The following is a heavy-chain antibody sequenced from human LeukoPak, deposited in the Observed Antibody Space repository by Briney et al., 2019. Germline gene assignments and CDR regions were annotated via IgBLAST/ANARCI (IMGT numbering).Heavy chain of an antibody. J-gene: IGHJ6*03. V-gene: IGHV1-8*03. CDR3: ARNLVVPAAVPNYYYYYYMDV. CDR2: MNPNSGNT. D-gene: IGHD2-2*01. CDR1: GYTFTSYD. Sequence: GASVKVSCKPSGYTFTSYDINWVRQATGQGLEWMGWMNPNSGNTGYAQKFQGRVTITRNTSISTAYMELSSLRSEDTAVYYCARNLVVPAAVPNYYYYYYMDVWGKGTTVTVSS.